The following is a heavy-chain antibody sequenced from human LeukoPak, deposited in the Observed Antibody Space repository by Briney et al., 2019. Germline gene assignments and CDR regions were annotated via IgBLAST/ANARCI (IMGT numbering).Heavy chain of an antibody. D-gene: IGHD6-19*01. CDR3: ARTNLGSGWRFDY. Sequence: GGSLRLSCGASEFAFSDFYMTWIRQAPGKGLEWVSYISSSSSHTNYADSVKGRFTISRDNAKNSLYLQMNSLRAEDTAVYYCARTNLGSGWRFDYWGQGTLVTVSS. CDR1: EFAFSDFY. CDR2: ISSSSSHT. V-gene: IGHV3-11*06. J-gene: IGHJ4*02.